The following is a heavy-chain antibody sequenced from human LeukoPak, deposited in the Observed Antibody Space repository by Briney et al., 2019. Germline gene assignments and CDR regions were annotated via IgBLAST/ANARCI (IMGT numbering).Heavy chain of an antibody. V-gene: IGHV5-51*01. CDR3: ARQRIAARHWFDP. CDR1: GYSFTSYW. Sequence: GESLKISCKGYGYSFTSYWIGWVRQMPGKGLEWMGIIYPGDSDTRYSPSFQGQDTISADKSISTAYLQWSSLKASDTAMYYCARQRIAARHWFDPWGQGTLVTVSS. D-gene: IGHD6-6*01. CDR2: IYPGDSDT. J-gene: IGHJ5*02.